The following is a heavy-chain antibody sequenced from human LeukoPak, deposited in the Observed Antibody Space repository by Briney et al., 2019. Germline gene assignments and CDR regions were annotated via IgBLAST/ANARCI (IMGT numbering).Heavy chain of an antibody. J-gene: IGHJ4*02. V-gene: IGHV4-34*01. CDR1: GGSLNDYY. Sequence: PSETLSLTCAVYGGSLNDYYWIWIRQPPGKGLEWIGEIKPSGRTNYNPSLESRVTISVDRSKNQFSLKLSSVTAADTAVYYCASSISAGIAAAGAEGYWGQGTLVTVSS. CDR3: ASSISAGIAAAGAEGY. CDR2: IKPSGRT. D-gene: IGHD6-13*01.